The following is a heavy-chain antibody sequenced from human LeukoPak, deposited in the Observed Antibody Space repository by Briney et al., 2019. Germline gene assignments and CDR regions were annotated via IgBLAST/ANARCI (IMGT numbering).Heavy chain of an antibody. Sequence: QPGGSLRLSCAASGFTFSSYAMSWVRQAPGKGLEWVSGISGSGDNTYYADSVKGRFTISRDNSKNTLYLQMNSLRGEDTAVYYCAKGGHWLQYVDYWGQGTLVTVSS. CDR1: GFTFSSYA. D-gene: IGHD5-24*01. CDR2: ISGSGDNT. V-gene: IGHV3-23*01. CDR3: AKGGHWLQYVDY. J-gene: IGHJ4*02.